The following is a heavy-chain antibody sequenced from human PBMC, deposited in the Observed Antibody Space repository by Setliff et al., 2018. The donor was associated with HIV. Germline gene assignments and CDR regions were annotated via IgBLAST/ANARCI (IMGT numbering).Heavy chain of an antibody. CDR3: ARPTNIDTLYYGSQTFYMYYYGLDV. Sequence: GGSLRLSCVASGFTFSAYTMNWVRQAPGKGLEYVSAIRSDGGTTYYADSVKGRFTISRDNAKNSLYLQMNSLRADDTAVYFCARPTNIDTLYYGSQTFYMYYYGLDVWGQGTTVTVSS. D-gene: IGHD1-26*01. J-gene: IGHJ6*02. CDR2: IRSDGGTT. V-gene: IGHV3-64*02. CDR1: GFTFSAYT.